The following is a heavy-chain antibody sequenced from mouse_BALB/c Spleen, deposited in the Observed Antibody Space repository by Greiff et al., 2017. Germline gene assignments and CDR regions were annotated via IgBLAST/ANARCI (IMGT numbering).Heavy chain of an antibody. CDR2: ILPGSGST. V-gene: IGHV1-9*01. J-gene: IGHJ1*01. CDR1: GYTFSSYW. D-gene: IGHD1-2*01. Sequence: QVQLQQSGAELMKPGASVKISCKATGYTFSSYWIEWVKQRPGHGLEWIGEILPGSGSTNYNEKFKGKATFTADTSSNTAYMQLSSLTSEDSAVYYCARFITTATWYFDVWGAGTTVTVSS. CDR3: ARFITTATWYFDV.